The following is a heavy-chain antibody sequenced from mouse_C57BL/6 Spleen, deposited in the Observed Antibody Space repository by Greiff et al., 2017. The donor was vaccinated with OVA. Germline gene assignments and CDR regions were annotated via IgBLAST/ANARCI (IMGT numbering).Heavy chain of an antibody. V-gene: IGHV1-26*01. CDR2: INPNNGGT. Sequence: EVQLQQSGTELVKPGASVKISCKASGYTFTDYYMNWVKQSHGKSLEWIGDINPNNGGTSYNQKFKGKATLTVDKSSSTAYMELRSLTSEDSAVYYCARGTVVDPFAYWGQGTLVTVSA. D-gene: IGHD1-1*01. J-gene: IGHJ3*01. CDR3: ARGTVVDPFAY. CDR1: GYTFTDYY.